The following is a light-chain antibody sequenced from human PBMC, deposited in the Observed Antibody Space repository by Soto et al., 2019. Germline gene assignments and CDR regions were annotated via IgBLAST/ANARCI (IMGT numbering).Light chain of an antibody. V-gene: IGLV2-23*01. Sequence: QSVLTQSASVSVSPGQSITISCTGTSSDVGGYNLVSWYQQHPGKAPKLIIFGNTERPSGVSHRFSGSKSGNTASLTISGVQVEDEADYHCCSYATSSFVFGTGTKLTVL. CDR3: CSYATSSFV. J-gene: IGLJ1*01. CDR2: GNT. CDR1: SSDVGGYNL.